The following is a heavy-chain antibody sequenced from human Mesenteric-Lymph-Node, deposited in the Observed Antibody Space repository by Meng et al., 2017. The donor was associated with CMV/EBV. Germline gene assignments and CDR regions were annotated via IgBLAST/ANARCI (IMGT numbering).Heavy chain of an antibody. CDR3: ARDRYCSGTTCYTGDFDY. J-gene: IGHJ4*02. V-gene: IGHV3-7*01. CDR1: GFTFSSYW. D-gene: IGHD2-2*02. CDR2: INKDGSDQ. Sequence: GGSLRLSCAASGFTFSSYWMTWARQAPGKGLEWLANINKDGSDQNYVDSVKGRFTISRDNAKDSLYLQMNSLRAEDTAVYYCARDRYCSGTTCYTGDFDYWGQGTLVTVSS.